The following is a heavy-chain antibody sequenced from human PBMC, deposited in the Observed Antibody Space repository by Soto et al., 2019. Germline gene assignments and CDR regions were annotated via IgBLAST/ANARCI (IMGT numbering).Heavy chain of an antibody. V-gene: IGHV4-59*02. CDR3: ARGRGFCSSTSCRGYFDY. CDR2: IYYNGRT. D-gene: IGHD2-2*01. J-gene: IGHJ4*02. CDR1: GGSVSGYY. Sequence: SETLSLTWSVSGGSVSGYYWSWIRQPPGKGLEWIGYIYYNGRTNYDASVKSRVSMSVDTSKNQFSLKLTSVTAADTAVYSCARGRGFCSSTSCRGYFDYWGQGILVTVSS.